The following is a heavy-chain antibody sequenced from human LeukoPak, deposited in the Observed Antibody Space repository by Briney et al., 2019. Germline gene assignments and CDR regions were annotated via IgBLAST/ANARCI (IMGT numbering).Heavy chain of an antibody. Sequence: GGSLRLSCAASGFTFSSYAMHWVRQAPGKGLEWVAVISYDGSNKYYADSVKGRFTISRDNSKNTLYLQMNSLRAEDTAVFYCAKSYYDSSGYRGDFDYWGQGTLVTVSS. D-gene: IGHD3-22*01. CDR1: GFTFSSYA. V-gene: IGHV3-30*04. CDR2: ISYDGSNK. CDR3: AKSYYDSSGYRGDFDY. J-gene: IGHJ4*02.